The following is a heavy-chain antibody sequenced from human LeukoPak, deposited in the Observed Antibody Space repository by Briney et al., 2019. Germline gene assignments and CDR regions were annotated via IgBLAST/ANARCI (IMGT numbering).Heavy chain of an antibody. V-gene: IGHV4-38-2*01. CDR2: IYHSGST. CDR1: GYSISSGYY. D-gene: IGHD3-10*01. CDR3: ARVLWFGGKFDY. Sequence: SETLSLTCAVSGYSISSGYYWGWIRQPPGKGLEGIGSIYHSGSTYYNPSLKSRVTISVDTSKNQFSLKLSSVTAADTALYYCARVLWFGGKFDYWGQGTLVTVSS. J-gene: IGHJ4*02.